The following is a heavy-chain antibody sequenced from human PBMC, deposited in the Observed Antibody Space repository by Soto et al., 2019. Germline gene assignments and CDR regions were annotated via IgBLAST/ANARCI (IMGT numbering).Heavy chain of an antibody. Sequence: EVQLLESGGGWLQPGGSLRLSCAASGFTFSSYAMNWVRQAPGKGLEWVSGITGSGAGSYYSDSVKGRFTISRDNSKNTLYLQMYSLRGEDTAVYYCAKAYSNSWPNDWFDPWGQGTLVTVSS. CDR1: GFTFSSYA. CDR2: ITGSGAGS. J-gene: IGHJ5*02. V-gene: IGHV3-23*01. CDR3: AKAYSNSWPNDWFDP. D-gene: IGHD6-13*01.